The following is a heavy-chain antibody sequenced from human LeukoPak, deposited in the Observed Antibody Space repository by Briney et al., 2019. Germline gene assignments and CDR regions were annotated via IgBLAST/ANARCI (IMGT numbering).Heavy chain of an antibody. CDR3: ARGSSSWYYFDY. D-gene: IGHD6-13*01. Sequence: PGGSLRLSCAASGFTFRSYEMNWVRQAPGRGLEWVAVIWYEGSDKHYADSVKGRFTISRDNSKNTLYLQLNSLRAEDTAVYYCARGSSSWYYFDYWGQGTLVTVSS. CDR1: GFTFRSYE. V-gene: IGHV3-33*08. J-gene: IGHJ4*02. CDR2: IWYEGSDK.